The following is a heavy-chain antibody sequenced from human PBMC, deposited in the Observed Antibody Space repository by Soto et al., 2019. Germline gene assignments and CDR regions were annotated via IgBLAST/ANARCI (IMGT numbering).Heavy chain of an antibody. CDR3: AHLVPGPLSFAY. CDR1: GFSFNTLGVG. CDR2: IYWDGDR. Sequence: QITLKESGPTLMKPTQTLALTCTFSGFSFNTLGVGVAWIRQPPGKTLEWLAVIYWDGDRRYSPSLTDRLSITKDMSTKQVVLTLSNVYPVDTGIYYCAHLVPGPLSFAYWGQGALVTVSS. V-gene: IGHV2-5*02. D-gene: IGHD6-19*01. J-gene: IGHJ4*02.